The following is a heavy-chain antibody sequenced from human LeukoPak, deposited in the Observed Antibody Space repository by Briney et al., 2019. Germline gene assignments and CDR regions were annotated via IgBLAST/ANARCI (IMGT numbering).Heavy chain of an antibody. CDR1: GLSISDNY. CDR3: AKRDRPCSGDCSAPYYFDY. J-gene: IGHJ4*02. V-gene: IGHV3-23*01. CDR2: ISSSGANT. Sequence: PGGSLRLSCAASGLSISDNYMSWVRQAPGKGLEWVSSISSSGANTYFADSVKGRFTIARDNSKNTLYLQMSSLRAEDTAVYYCAKRDRPCSGDCSAPYYFDYWGQGTLVTVSS. D-gene: IGHD2-21*02.